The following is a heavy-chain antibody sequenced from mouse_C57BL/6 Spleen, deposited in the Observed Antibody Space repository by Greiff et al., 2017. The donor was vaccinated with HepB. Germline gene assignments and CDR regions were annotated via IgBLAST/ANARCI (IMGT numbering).Heavy chain of an antibody. V-gene: IGHV14-4*01. J-gene: IGHJ2*01. Sequence: VQLKESGAELVRPGASVKLSCTASGFNIKDDYMHWVKQRPEQGLEWIGWIDPENGDTEYASKFQGKATITADTSSNTAYLQLSSLTSEDTAVYYCTFYYYGSLDYWGQGTTLTVSS. CDR2: IDPENGDT. CDR3: TFYYYGSLDY. CDR1: GFNIKDDY. D-gene: IGHD1-1*01.